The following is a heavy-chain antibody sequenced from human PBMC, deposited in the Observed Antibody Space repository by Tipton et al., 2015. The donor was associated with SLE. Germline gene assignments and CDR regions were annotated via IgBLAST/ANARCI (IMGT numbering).Heavy chain of an antibody. Sequence: TLSLTCSVSGGSIGIGSYYWSCLRQPPGKGLEWIGRIYNTGSTNYNSSLQSRVTISLDTSNNQFSLKLHSVTVADTAVYYCAREVKTVMDSDAFDVWGQGTMVTVSS. CDR1: GGSIGIGSYY. V-gene: IGHV4-61*02. CDR2: IYNTGST. J-gene: IGHJ3*01. D-gene: IGHD2-2*03. CDR3: AREVKTVMDSDAFDV.